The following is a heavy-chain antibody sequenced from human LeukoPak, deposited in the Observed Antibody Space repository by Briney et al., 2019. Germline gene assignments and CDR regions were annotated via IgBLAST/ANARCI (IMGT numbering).Heavy chain of an antibody. CDR1: GFTFSSYP. CDR2: ISSNGGTT. D-gene: IGHD2-15*01. Sequence: GGSLRLSCATSGFTFSSYPMHWVRQAPGKGLEYVSAISSNGGTTYYANSVKGRFTISRDNSKNTLYLQMGSLRDEDMAVYYCARDRIGDVWGQGTTVTVSS. CDR3: ARDRIGDV. J-gene: IGHJ6*02. V-gene: IGHV3-64*01.